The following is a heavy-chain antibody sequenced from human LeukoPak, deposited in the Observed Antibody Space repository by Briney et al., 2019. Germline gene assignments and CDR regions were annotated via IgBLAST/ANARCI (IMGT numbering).Heavy chain of an antibody. D-gene: IGHD6-6*01. V-gene: IGHV3-30*18. CDR1: GFTFSSYG. J-gene: IGHJ4*02. Sequence: GGSLRLSCAASGFTFSSYGMHWVRQAPGKGLEWVAVISYDGSNKYYADSVKGRFTISRDNSKNTLYLQMNSLRAEDTAVYYCAKGDMRLLVPDYWGQGTLVTVSS. CDR3: AKGDMRLLVPDY. CDR2: ISYDGSNK.